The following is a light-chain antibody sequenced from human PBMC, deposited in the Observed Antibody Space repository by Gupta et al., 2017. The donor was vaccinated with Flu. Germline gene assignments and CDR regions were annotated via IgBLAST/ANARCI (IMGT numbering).Light chain of an antibody. CDR3: ETWNGNHYV. CDR2: REGSGRY. V-gene: IGLV4-60*03. Sequence: VKLTCTMSTRNGSYIIEWHQQQPGTAPRYLMNREGSGRYRKGSGVPDRFSGSSSGAASYLTISNLQSEDEADDFCETWNGNHYVFGGGTKLTVL. J-gene: IGLJ3*02. CDR1: TRNGSYI.